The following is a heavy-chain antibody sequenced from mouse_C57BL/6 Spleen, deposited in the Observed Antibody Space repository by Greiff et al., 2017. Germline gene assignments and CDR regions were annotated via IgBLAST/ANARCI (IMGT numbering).Heavy chain of an antibody. V-gene: IGHV7-1*01. CDR3: ARDAAYYSKGGAMDY. Sequence: EVMLVESGGGLVQSGRSLRLSCATSGFTFSDFYMEWVRQAPGKGLEWIAASRNKANDYTTEYSASVKGRFIVSRDTSQSILYLQMNALRAEDTAIYYCARDAAYYSKGGAMDYWGQGTSVTVSS. CDR1: GFTFSDFY. D-gene: IGHD2-5*01. J-gene: IGHJ4*01. CDR2: SRNKANDYTT.